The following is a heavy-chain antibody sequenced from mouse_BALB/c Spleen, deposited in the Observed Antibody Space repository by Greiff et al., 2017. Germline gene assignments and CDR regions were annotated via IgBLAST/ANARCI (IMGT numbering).Heavy chain of an antibody. CDR2: ILPGSGST. J-gene: IGHJ3*01. CDR1: GYTFSSYW. V-gene: IGHV1-9*01. D-gene: IGHD2-3*01. CDR3: ARWLLPFAY. Sequence: LQESGAELMKPGASVKISCKATGYTFSSYWIEWVKQRPGHGLEWIGEILPGSGSTNYNEKFKGKATFTADTSSNTAYMQLSSLTSEDSAVYYCARWLLPFAYWGQGTLVTVSA.